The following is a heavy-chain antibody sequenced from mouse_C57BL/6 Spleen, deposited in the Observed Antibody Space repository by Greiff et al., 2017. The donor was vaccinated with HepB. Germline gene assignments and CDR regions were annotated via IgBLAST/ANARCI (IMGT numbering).Heavy chain of an antibody. CDR2: ISNGGGST. V-gene: IGHV5-12*01. CDR1: GFTFSDYY. Sequence: EVQRVESGGGLVQPGGSLKLSCAASGFTFSDYYMYWVRQTPEKRLEWVAYISNGGGSTYYPDTVKGRFTISRDNAKNTLYLQMSLLKSEDTAMYYCARQNYDGYYGYFDVWGTGTTVTVSS. J-gene: IGHJ1*03. D-gene: IGHD2-3*01. CDR3: ARQNYDGYYGYFDV.